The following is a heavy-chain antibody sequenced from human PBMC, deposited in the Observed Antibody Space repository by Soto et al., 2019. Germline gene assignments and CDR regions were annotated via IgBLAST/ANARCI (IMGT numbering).Heavy chain of an antibody. Sequence: GGSLRLSCAVSGFTFSNYWMTWVRQAPGKGLEWVGYMNQDGSQIYYVDSLRGRFTISRDNAKGSLYLQMMSLTAEDTAIYYCVRGGGGGLFDPWGQGTMVTVSS. CDR1: GFTFSNYW. CDR3: VRGGGGGLFDP. V-gene: IGHV3-7*01. J-gene: IGHJ5*02. D-gene: IGHD2-15*01. CDR2: MNQDGSQI.